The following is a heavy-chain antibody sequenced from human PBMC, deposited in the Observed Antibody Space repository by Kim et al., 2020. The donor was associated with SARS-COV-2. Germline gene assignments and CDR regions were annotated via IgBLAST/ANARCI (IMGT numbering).Heavy chain of an antibody. Sequence: GGSLRLSCAASGFSVSNNYMIWVRQAPGKGLEWVSTIYDGGNKFYADSAKGRFTISRDNFKNTVFLQMTYLRVEDTAVYYCFNYVHWGRGTLVTVSS. V-gene: IGHV3-53*01. CDR3: FNYVH. CDR1: GFSVSNNY. J-gene: IGHJ4*02. CDR2: IYDGGNK. D-gene: IGHD3-10*02.